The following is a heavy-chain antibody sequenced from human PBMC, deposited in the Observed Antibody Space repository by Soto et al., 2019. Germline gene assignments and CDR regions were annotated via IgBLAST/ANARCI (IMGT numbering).Heavy chain of an antibody. Sequence: GGSLRLSCAASGFTSVDYAMGWVRQAPGKGLEWVAAISGTGARTFYDDSVKGRFTISRDNSRSTLYLQMNSLRAEDTAVYYCAKDHGPRQGLYYYYGMDVWGQGTTVTVSS. V-gene: IGHV3-23*01. CDR2: ISGTGART. CDR1: GFTSVDYA. CDR3: AKDHGPRQGLYYYYGMDV. J-gene: IGHJ6*02. D-gene: IGHD6-25*01.